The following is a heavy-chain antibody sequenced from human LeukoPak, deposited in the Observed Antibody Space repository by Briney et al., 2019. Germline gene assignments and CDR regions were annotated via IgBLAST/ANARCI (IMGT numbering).Heavy chain of an antibody. CDR2: IIPIFGTA. D-gene: IGHD2-2*01. V-gene: IGHV1-69*13. CDR3: ARGYCSSTSCSRANYGMDV. J-gene: IGHJ6*04. Sequence: SVKVSCKASGGTFSSYASSWVRQAPGQGLEWMGGIIPIFGTANYAQKFQGRVTITADESTSTAYMELSSLRSEDTAVYYCARGYCSSTSCSRANYGMDVWGKGTTVTVSS. CDR1: GGTFSSYA.